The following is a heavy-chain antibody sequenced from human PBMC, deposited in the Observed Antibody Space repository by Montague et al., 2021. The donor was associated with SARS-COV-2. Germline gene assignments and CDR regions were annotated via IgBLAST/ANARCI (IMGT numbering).Heavy chain of an antibody. V-gene: IGHV4-4*02. D-gene: IGHD3-10*01. CDR2: IFHSGST. CDR3: ARRITMVRGVTNRNNWFDP. Sequence: SETLSLTCAVSGGSISSDNWWSWVRQSPGKGLEWIGEIFHSGSTNYNPSLKSRVTMSVDKSKNDFSLKLGPVTAADTAMYYCARRITMVRGVTNRNNWFDPWGRGILVTVSS. J-gene: IGHJ5*02. CDR1: GGSISSDNW.